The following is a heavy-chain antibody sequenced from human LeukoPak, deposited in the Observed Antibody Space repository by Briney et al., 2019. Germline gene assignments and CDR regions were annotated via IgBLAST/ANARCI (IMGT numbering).Heavy chain of an antibody. J-gene: IGHJ5*02. V-gene: IGHV4-59*01. CDR3: ARGAKLTRWFDP. CDR1: GGSISSYY. CDR2: IYYSGST. D-gene: IGHD1-14*01. Sequence: SSETLSLTCTVSGGSISSYYWSWIRQPPGKGREWIGYIYYSGSTNYNPSLKSRVTISVDTYKKQFSLKLSSVTAADTAVYYCARGAKLTRWFDPWGQGTLVTVSS.